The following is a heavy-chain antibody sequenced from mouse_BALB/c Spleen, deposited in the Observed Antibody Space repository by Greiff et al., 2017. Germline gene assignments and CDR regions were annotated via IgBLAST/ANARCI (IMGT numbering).Heavy chain of an antibody. Sequence: EVQVVESGGGLVQPGGSLRLSCATSGFTFTDYYMSWVRQPPGKALEWLGFIRNKANGYTTEYSASVKGRFTISRDNSQSILYLQMNTLRAEDSATYYCARNYGSPYWYFDVWGAGTTVTVSS. V-gene: IGHV7-3*02. J-gene: IGHJ1*01. CDR2: IRNKANGYTT. CDR3: ARNYGSPYWYFDV. CDR1: GFTFTDYY. D-gene: IGHD1-1*01.